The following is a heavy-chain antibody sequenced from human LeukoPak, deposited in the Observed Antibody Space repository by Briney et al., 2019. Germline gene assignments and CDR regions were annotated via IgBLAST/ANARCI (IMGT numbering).Heavy chain of an antibody. CDR3: ARDLQASCV. Sequence: GGSLRLTYTASRLSFNNYWVHWVRQVPGKGLVWVSRINSDGTDTNYANSVKGRFTISRDHAKSTVYLQMNSLSAEDTGVYYCARDLQASCVWGQGTLVTVSS. CDR1: RLSFNNYW. CDR2: INSDGTDT. V-gene: IGHV3-74*01. J-gene: IGHJ4*02.